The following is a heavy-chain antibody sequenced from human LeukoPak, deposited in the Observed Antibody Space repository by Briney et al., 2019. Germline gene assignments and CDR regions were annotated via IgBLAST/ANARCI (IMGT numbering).Heavy chain of an antibody. CDR3: ARDSRDGYNYIDH. J-gene: IGHJ4*02. CDR1: GGSISSGDYY. CDR2: IYYSGST. Sequence: SQTLSLTCTVSGGSISSGDYYWSWIRQPPGKGLEWIGYIYYSGSTYYNPSLKSRITISVDTSKNQFSLKLSSVTAADTAVYYCARDSRDGYNYIDHWGQGTLVTVSS. D-gene: IGHD5-24*01. V-gene: IGHV4-30-4*01.